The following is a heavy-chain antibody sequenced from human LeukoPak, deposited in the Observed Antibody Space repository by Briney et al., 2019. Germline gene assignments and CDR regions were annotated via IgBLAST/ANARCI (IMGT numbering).Heavy chain of an antibody. CDR3: ARLWFGNWFDP. Sequence: SETLSLTCTGSGGSISSSTYYWGWIRQPPGKGLEWIGSIYYSGSTYYNPSLKSRVTISVDTSKNQFSLKLSSVTAADTAVYYCARLWFGNWFDPWGQGTLVTVSS. D-gene: IGHD3-10*01. CDR1: GGSISSSTYY. V-gene: IGHV4-39*01. CDR2: IYYSGST. J-gene: IGHJ5*02.